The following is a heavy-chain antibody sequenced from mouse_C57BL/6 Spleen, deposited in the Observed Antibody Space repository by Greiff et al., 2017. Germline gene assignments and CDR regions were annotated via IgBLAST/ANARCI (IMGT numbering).Heavy chain of an antibody. CDR1: GFTFSSYT. CDR3: ARHWGWLLDY. D-gene: IGHD2-3*01. V-gene: IGHV5-9*01. Sequence: EVKLVESGGGLVKPGGSLKLSCAASGFTFSSYTMSWVRQTPEKRLEWVATISGGGGNTYYPDSVKGRFTISRDNAKNTLYLQMSSLRSEDTALYYCARHWGWLLDYWGQGTLVTVSA. CDR2: ISGGGGNT. J-gene: IGHJ3*01.